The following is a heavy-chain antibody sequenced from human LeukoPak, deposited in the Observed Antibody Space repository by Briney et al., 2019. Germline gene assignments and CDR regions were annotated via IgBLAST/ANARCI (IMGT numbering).Heavy chain of an antibody. CDR2: ISYDGSNK. V-gene: IGHV3-30*18. CDR3: AKDRQLVY. J-gene: IGHJ4*02. D-gene: IGHD6-13*01. CDR1: GFTFSSYG. Sequence: GRSLRLSCAASGFTFSSYGMHWVRQAPGKGLEWVAVISYDGSNKYYADSVKGRFTISRDNSKNTLYLQMNSLRAEYTAVYYCAKDRQLVYWGQGTLVTVSS.